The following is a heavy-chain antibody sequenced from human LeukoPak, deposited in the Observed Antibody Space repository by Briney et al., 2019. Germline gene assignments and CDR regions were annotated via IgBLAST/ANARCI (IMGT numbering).Heavy chain of an antibody. CDR1: GGSISSGSYY. Sequence: TLSLTCTVSGGSISSGSYYWSWIRQPAGKGLEWIGRIYTSGSTNYNPSLKSRVTISVDTSKNQFSLKLSSVTAADTAVYYCARADYYDSSGQSFDSWGQGTLVTVSS. J-gene: IGHJ4*02. CDR2: IYTSGST. V-gene: IGHV4-61*02. CDR3: ARADYYDSSGQSFDS. D-gene: IGHD3-22*01.